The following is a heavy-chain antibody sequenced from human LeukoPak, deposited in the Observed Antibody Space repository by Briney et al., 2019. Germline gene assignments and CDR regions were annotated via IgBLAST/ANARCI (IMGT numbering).Heavy chain of an antibody. V-gene: IGHV3-15*01. J-gene: IGHJ4*02. CDR1: GLTFSTAW. D-gene: IGHD4-17*01. Sequence: GGSLRLSCAASGLTFSTAWMSWVRQAPGKGLEWVGRIKSKTDGGTTDHAAPVKDRFTISRDDSKNTLYLQMNSLKTEDTAVYYCTRFGTNGDLPDWGQGTLVTVSS. CDR3: TRFGTNGDLPD. CDR2: IKSKTDGGTT.